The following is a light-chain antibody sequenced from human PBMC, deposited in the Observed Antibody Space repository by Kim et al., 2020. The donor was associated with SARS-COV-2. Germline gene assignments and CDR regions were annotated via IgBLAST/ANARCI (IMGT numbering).Light chain of an antibody. CDR3: QMWDGSSDRV. CDR1: NMAGYS. CDR2: YDS. V-gene: IGLV3-21*04. J-gene: IGLJ3*02. Sequence: APGQTAMITYGETNMAGYSVPWYQQKPGQAPVVVIYYDSDRPSGIPARFSGSNSGNTPTLTISRVEAGDEADYYCQMWDGSSDRVFGGGTQLTVL.